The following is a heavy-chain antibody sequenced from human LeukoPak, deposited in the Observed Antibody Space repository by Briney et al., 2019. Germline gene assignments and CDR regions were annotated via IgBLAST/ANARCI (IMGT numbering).Heavy chain of an antibody. D-gene: IGHD6-13*01. CDR2: INPDSGGT. V-gene: IGHV1-2*02. Sequence: ASVKVSCKASGYTFTGYYMHWVRQAPGQGLEWMGWINPDSGGTNYAQKFQGRVTITRNTSISTAYMELSSLRSEDTAVYYCARGGGAAAGTWWTAPFDYWGQGTLVTVSS. CDR3: ARGGGAAAGTWWTAPFDY. J-gene: IGHJ4*02. CDR1: GYTFTGYY.